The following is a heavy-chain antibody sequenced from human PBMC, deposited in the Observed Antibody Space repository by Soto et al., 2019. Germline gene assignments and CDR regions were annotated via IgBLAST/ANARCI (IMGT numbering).Heavy chain of an antibody. V-gene: IGHV3-7*01. CDR2: IKQDGSEK. D-gene: IGHD3-3*01. J-gene: IGHJ6*02. CDR3: ARAAYFGVVIQYYYYYGMDV. CDR1: GFTFSSYW. Sequence: VQLVESGGGLVQPGGSLRLSCAASGFTFSSYWMSWVRQAPGKGLEWVANIKQDGSEKYYVDSVKGRFTISRDNAKNSLYLQMNSLRAEDTAVYYCARAAYFGVVIQYYYYYGMDVWGQGTTVTVSS.